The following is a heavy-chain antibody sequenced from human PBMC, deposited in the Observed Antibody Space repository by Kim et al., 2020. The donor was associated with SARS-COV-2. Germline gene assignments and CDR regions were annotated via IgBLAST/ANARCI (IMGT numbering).Heavy chain of an antibody. J-gene: IGHJ6*02. CDR2: ISWNSGSI. CDR1: GFTFDDYA. D-gene: IGHD6-13*01. V-gene: IGHV3-9*01. CDR3: AKDMSLPYSSSWYVPYYGMDV. Sequence: LSLTCAASGFTFDDYAMHWVRQAPGKGLEWVSGISWNSGSIGYADSVKGRFTISRDNAKNSLYLQMNSLRAEDTALYYCAKDMSLPYSSSWYVPYYGMDVWGQGTTVTVSS.